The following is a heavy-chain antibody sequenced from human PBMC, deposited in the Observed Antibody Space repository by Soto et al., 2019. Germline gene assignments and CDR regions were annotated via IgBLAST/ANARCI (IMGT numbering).Heavy chain of an antibody. CDR1: GFTFSSYA. CDR3: ARDNGYCGGDCYIHGSDY. CDR2: INGRSDST. Sequence: LRLSCEASGFTFSSYAMSWVRQAPGKGLEWVSGINGRSDSTYYADFVKGRFTISRDYSKNTLFLQMNSLRAEDTAIYYCARDNGYCGGDCYIHGSDYWGQGTLVTVSS. V-gene: IGHV3-23*01. J-gene: IGHJ4*02. D-gene: IGHD2-21*02.